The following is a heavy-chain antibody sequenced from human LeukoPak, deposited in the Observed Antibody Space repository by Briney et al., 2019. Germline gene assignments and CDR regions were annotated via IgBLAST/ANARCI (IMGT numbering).Heavy chain of an antibody. Sequence: RTSETLSLTCTVSGGSISSYYWSWIRQPPGKGLEWIGYIYYSGSTYYNPSLKSRVTISVDTSKNQFSLKLSSVTAADTAVYYCARKDAELDYWGQGTLVTVSS. D-gene: IGHD2-2*01. CDR2: IYYSGST. CDR3: ARKDAELDY. J-gene: IGHJ4*02. CDR1: GGSISSYY. V-gene: IGHV4-59*04.